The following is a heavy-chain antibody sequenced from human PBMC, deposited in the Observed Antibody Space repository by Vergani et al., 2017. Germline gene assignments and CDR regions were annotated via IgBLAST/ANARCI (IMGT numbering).Heavy chain of an antibody. V-gene: IGHV3-30*02. CDR3: AKHFRGWGIDY. Sequence: QVQLVESGGGVVQRGGSLRLSCATSGFTLSNYDMQWIRQGPGKGLEFVAFIQFDGSNQYYADSVKGRFTLSRDFSKNTLYLLMNSLRTDDTATYYCAKHFRGWGIDYWGQGTQVIVSS. J-gene: IGHJ4*02. CDR2: IQFDGSNQ. D-gene: IGHD3-16*01. CDR1: GFTLSNYD.